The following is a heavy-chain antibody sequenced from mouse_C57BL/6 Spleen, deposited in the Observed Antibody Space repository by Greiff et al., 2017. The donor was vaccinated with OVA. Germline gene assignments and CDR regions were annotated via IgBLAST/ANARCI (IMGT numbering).Heavy chain of an antibody. D-gene: IGHD2-4*01. V-gene: IGHV1-55*01. J-gene: IGHJ4*01. CDR1: GYTFTSYW. CDR2: IYPGSGST. Sequence: QVQLQQPGAELVKPGASVKMSCKASGYTFTSYWITWVKQRPGQGLEWIGDIYPGSGSTNYNEKFKSKATLTVDTSYSKAYMQLSSLTSEDSAVYYCARTGDYTMITASYYYAMDYWGQGTSVTVSS. CDR3: ARTGDYTMITASYYYAMDY.